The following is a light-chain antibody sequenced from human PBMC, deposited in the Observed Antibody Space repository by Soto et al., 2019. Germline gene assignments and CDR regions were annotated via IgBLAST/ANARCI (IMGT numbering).Light chain of an antibody. J-gene: IGLJ1*01. CDR1: SSDVGSYSL. V-gene: IGLV2-23*01. CDR2: EGT. Sequence: QSALTQPASVSGSPGQSITISCTGTSSDVGSYSLVSWYQQHPGKAPKLMIYEGTKRPSVVSNRFSGSKSGNSASLTISGLHAEDEADYYCCSYGSGSTYVFGTGTKLTVL. CDR3: CSYGSGSTYV.